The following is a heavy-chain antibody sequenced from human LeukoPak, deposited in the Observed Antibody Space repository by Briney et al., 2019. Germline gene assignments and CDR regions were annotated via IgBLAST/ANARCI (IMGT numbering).Heavy chain of an antibody. D-gene: IGHD6-19*01. J-gene: IGHJ4*02. CDR2: ISGSGGST. CDR3: AKLSKAGIAVAGRNY. V-gene: IGHV3-23*01. Sequence: GGSLRLSCAASGFTFSSYAMSWVRQAPGKGLEWASAISGSGGSTYYADSVKGRFTISRDNSKNTLYLQMNSLRAEDTGQYYCAKLSKAGIAVAGRNYWGQGTLVTVSS. CDR1: GFTFSSYA.